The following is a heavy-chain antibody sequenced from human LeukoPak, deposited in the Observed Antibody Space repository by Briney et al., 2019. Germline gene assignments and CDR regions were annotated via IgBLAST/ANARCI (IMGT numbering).Heavy chain of an antibody. CDR2: ILYSGST. V-gene: IGHV4-59*08. CDR3: ARSSGTYSDF. J-gene: IGHJ4*02. D-gene: IGHD1-26*01. CDR1: GGSISSYY. Sequence: PSETLSLTCTVSGGSISSYYWTWIRQPPGKGLEWIGYILYSGSTNYNPSLKSRVTILLDTSKNQFSLRLTSVTAADTAVYFCARSSGTYSDFWGQGILVTVSS.